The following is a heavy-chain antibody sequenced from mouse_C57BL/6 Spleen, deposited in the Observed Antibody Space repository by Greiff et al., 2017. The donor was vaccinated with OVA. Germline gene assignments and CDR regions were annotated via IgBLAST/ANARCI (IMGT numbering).Heavy chain of an antibody. CDR1: GYSITSGYY. Sequence: EVKLMESGPGLVKPSQSLSLTCSVTGYSITSGYYWNWIRQFPGNKLEWMGYISYDGSNNYNPSLKNRISITRDTSKNQFFLKLNSVTTEDTATYYCARSYDRYFDYWGQGTTLTVSS. V-gene: IGHV3-6*01. D-gene: IGHD2-3*01. CDR2: ISYDGSN. CDR3: ARSYDRYFDY. J-gene: IGHJ2*01.